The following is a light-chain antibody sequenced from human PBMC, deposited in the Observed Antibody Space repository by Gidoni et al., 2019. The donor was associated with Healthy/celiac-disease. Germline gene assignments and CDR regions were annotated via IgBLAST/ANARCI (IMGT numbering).Light chain of an antibody. J-gene: IGKJ1*01. V-gene: IGKV3-20*01. CDR2: GAS. CDR3: QQYGSSPPWT. Sequence: EIVLTQSPGTLSLSPGERATLSCRASQSVSSSYLAWYQQKPGQAPRLLIYGASSRATGIPDRFSGSGSGTDCTLTISRLEPEDFAGYYCQQYGSSPPWTFXQXTKVEIK. CDR1: QSVSSSY.